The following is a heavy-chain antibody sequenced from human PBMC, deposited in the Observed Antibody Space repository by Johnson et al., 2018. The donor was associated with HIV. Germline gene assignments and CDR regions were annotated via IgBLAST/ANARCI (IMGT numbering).Heavy chain of an antibody. CDR1: GFSFDDYA. D-gene: IGHD1-26*01. CDR3: TKEGSGSSNACDI. V-gene: IGHV3-43D*03. J-gene: IGHJ3*02. CDR2: ISWDGGRP. Sequence: VQLVESGGGVVQPGGSLRLSCAPSGFSFDDYAMHWVRQAPGKGLEWVYLISWDGGRPSYADPVKGRFTISRDNRKNSLYLQMNSLRHEDTALYYCTKEGSGSSNACDIWGQGTMVTVSS.